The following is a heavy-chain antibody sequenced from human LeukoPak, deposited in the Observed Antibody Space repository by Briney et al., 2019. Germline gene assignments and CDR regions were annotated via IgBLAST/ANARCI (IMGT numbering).Heavy chain of an antibody. CDR3: ARAKPKNMVRGLIMRRESRYYFDY. J-gene: IGHJ4*02. CDR2: IYSGGST. Sequence: GGSLRLSCAASEFTFSDAWMSWVRQAPGKGLEWVSVIYSGGSTYYADSVKGRFTISRDNSKSTLYIQMNSLRAEDTAVYYCARAKPKNMVRGLIMRRESRYYFDYWGQGTLVTVSS. D-gene: IGHD3-10*01. V-gene: IGHV3-53*01. CDR1: EFTFSDAW.